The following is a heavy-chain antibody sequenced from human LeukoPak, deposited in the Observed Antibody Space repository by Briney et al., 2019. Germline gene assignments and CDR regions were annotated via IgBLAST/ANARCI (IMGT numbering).Heavy chain of an antibody. V-gene: IGHV1-2*02. CDR2: INPKSGCT. J-gene: IGHJ5*02. CDR3: ARAGGRSWFDP. CDR1: GYTFTGYY. Sequence: ASVKVSCKASGYTFTGYYMHWVRQAPGQGREWMGWINPKSGCTNYAQKFQGRVTMPTDTSMSTAYMEVSRLTSDDTAVYYCARAGGRSWFDPWGQGTLVTVSS.